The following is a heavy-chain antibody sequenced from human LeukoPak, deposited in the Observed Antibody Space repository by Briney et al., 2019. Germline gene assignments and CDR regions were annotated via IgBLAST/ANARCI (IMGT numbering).Heavy chain of an antibody. J-gene: IGHJ4*02. CDR1: GGTFSSYA. CDR2: IIPIFGIA. D-gene: IGHD5-12*01. CDR3: ARLLRGPY. Sequence: VASVKVSCKASGGTFSSYAISWVRQAPGQGLEWMGRIIPIFGIANYAQKFQGRVTITADKSTGTAYMELSSLRSEDTAVYYCARLLRGPYWGQGTLVTVSS. V-gene: IGHV1-69*04.